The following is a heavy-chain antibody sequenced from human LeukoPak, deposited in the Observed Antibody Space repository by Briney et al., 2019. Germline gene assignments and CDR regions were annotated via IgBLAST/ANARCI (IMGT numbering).Heavy chain of an antibody. D-gene: IGHD1-26*01. Sequence: RASVKVSCKASGYTFTTYGISWVRQAPGQGLEWMGYIITYNGNTNYAQKFQGRVTMTRDMSTSTVYMELSSLRSEDTAVYYCARGLGAMSYWGQGTLVTVSS. CDR3: ARGLGAMSY. CDR2: IITYNGNT. J-gene: IGHJ4*02. CDR1: GYTFTTYG. V-gene: IGHV1-18*01.